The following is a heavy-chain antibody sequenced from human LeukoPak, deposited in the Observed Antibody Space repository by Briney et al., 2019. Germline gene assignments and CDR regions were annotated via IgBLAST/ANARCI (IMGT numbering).Heavy chain of an antibody. Sequence: GGSLRLSCAASGFTFSSYSMNWVRQAPGKGLEWVSSISSSSSYIYYADSVKGRFTVSRDNAKNSLYPQMNSLRAEDTAVYYCARISSSSWRYFDYWGQGTLVTVSS. CDR3: ARISSSSWRYFDY. V-gene: IGHV3-21*01. CDR2: ISSSSSYI. J-gene: IGHJ4*02. D-gene: IGHD6-13*01. CDR1: GFTFSSYS.